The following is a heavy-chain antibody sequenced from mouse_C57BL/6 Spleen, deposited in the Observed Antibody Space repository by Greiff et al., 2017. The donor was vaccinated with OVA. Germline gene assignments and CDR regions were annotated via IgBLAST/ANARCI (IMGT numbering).Heavy chain of an antibody. CDR1: GYAFSSYW. V-gene: IGHV1-80*01. Sequence: QVQLQQSGAELVKPGASVKISCKASGYAFSSYWMNWVKQRPGKGLEWIGQIYPGDGDTNYNGKFKGKATLTADKSSSTAYMQLSSLTSEDSAVYFFARGTTVAAMDYWGQGTTVTVSS. D-gene: IGHD1-1*01. CDR2: IYPGDGDT. J-gene: IGHJ4*01. CDR3: ARGTTVAAMDY.